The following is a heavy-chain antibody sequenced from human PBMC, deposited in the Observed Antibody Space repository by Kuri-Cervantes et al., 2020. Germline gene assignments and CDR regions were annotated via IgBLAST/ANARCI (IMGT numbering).Heavy chain of an antibody. V-gene: IGHV4-38-2*01. D-gene: IGHD6-6*01. CDR2: IYHSGST. CDR3: ARVGSPNWLGP. Sequence: SETLSLTCAVSGYSISSGYYWGWIRQPPGKGLEWIGSIYHSGSTYYNPSLKSRVTISVDTSKNQFSLKLSSVTAADTAVYYCARVGSPNWLGPWGQGTLVTVSS. J-gene: IGHJ5*02. CDR1: GYSISSGYY.